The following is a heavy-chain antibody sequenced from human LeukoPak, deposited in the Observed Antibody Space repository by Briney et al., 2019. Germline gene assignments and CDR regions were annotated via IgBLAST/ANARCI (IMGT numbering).Heavy chain of an antibody. V-gene: IGHV4-38-2*01. Sequence: PETLSLTCAVSGYSISSGYYWGWIRQPPGKGLEWIGSIYHSGSTYYNPSLKSRVTISVDTSKNQFSLKLSSVTAADTAVYYCARVIAAAGKGGYNWFDPWGQGTLVTVSS. J-gene: IGHJ5*02. CDR3: ARVIAAAGKGGYNWFDP. CDR2: IYHSGST. CDR1: GYSISSGYY. D-gene: IGHD6-13*01.